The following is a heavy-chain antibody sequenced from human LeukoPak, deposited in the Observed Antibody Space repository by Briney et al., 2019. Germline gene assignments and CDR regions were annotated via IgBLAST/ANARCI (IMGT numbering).Heavy chain of an antibody. D-gene: IGHD2-15*01. V-gene: IGHV1-2*02. CDR3: ARAEREVVVAAKYYFDY. J-gene: IGHJ4*02. CDR2: INPNSGGT. CDR1: GYTFTGYY. Sequence: ASVKVSCKASGYTFTGYYMHWVRQAPGQGLEWMGWINPNSGGTNYAQKFQGRATMTRDTSISTAYMELSRLRSDDTAVYYCARAEREVVVAAKYYFDYWGQGTLVTVSS.